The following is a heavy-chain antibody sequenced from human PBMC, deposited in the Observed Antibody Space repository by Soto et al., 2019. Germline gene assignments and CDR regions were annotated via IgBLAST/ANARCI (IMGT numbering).Heavy chain of an antibody. J-gene: IGHJ6*02. CDR1: GFTFSSYA. CDR3: ARGPFHNTMVRFYYYYAMDV. V-gene: IGHV3-30-3*01. D-gene: IGHD3-10*01. Sequence: GGSLRLSCAASGFTFSSYAMHWVRQAPGKGLEWVAIISYDGSNKYYADSVKGRFTISRDNSKSTLFLQMNSLRVEDTAVYYCARGPFHNTMVRFYYYYAMDVWGQGTTVTVSS. CDR2: ISYDGSNK.